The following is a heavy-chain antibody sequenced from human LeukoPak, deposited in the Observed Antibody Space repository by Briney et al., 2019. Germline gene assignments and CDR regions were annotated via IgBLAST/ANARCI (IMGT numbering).Heavy chain of an antibody. D-gene: IGHD6-13*01. CDR1: ADSISSSSFY. V-gene: IGHV4-39*07. CDR3: ARDLYSSKTNDAFVI. J-gene: IGHJ3*02. CDR2: IYYSGST. Sequence: SETLSLTCTVSADSISSSSFYWGWIRQPPGKGLQWIGSIYYSGSTYYNPSLKSRVTISLDTSKNQFSLKLSSVSAADTAVYYCARDLYSSKTNDAFVIWGQGTMVTVSS.